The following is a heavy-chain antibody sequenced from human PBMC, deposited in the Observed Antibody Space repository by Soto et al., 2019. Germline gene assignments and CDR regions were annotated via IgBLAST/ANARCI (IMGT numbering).Heavy chain of an antibody. CDR3: ARDGGNSCPNVFDI. V-gene: IGHV1-2*04. CDR2: INPNSGGT. CDR1: GYTFTGYY. Sequence: AAVKVSCKASGYTFTGYYMHWVRQAPGQGLEWMGWINPNSGGTNYAQKFQGWVTMTRDTSISTAYMELSRLRSDDTAVYYCARDGGNSCPNVFDIWGQGTMVTVSS. J-gene: IGHJ3*02. D-gene: IGHD2-21*02.